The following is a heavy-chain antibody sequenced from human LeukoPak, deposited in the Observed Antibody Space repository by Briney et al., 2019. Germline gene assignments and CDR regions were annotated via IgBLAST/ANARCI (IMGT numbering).Heavy chain of an antibody. CDR3: ARFSMIVVVHDY. Sequence: SQTLSLTCAVSGGSISSGGYYWSWIRQHPGKGLEWIGYIYYSGSAYYNPSLKSRVTILVDTSKNHFSLKLSSVTAADTAVYYCARFSMIVVVHDYWGQGTLVTVSS. V-gene: IGHV4-31*11. CDR1: GGSISSGGYY. J-gene: IGHJ4*02. D-gene: IGHD3-22*01. CDR2: IYYSGSA.